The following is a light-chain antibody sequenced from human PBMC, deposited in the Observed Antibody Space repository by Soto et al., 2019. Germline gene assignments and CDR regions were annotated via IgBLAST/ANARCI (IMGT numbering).Light chain of an antibody. CDR3: QLYGSSPPRT. J-gene: IGKJ1*01. CDR1: QSVSSSY. CDR2: GAS. Sequence: EIGLTQSPGTLSLSPGERATLSCRASQSVSSSYLGWYQQKPGQPPRLLICGASSRATGIPDRFSGSGSGTDFTLTIARQEAEDFAVYYCQLYGSSPPRTFGQGTKVEIK. V-gene: IGKV3-20*01.